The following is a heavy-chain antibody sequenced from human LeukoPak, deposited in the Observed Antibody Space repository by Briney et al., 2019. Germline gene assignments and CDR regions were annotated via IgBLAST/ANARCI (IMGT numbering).Heavy chain of an antibody. CDR2: IIPIFGTA. J-gene: IGHJ4*02. D-gene: IGHD2-15*01. V-gene: IGHV1-69*06. CDR1: GGTFSSYA. CDR3: ARERYCSGGSCYRLFDY. Sequence: SVKVSCKASGGTFSSYAISWVRQAPGQGLEWMGGIIPIFGTANYAQKFQGRVTITADKSTSTAYMELSSLRSEDTAVYYCARERYCSGGSCYRLFDYWGQGTLVTVSS.